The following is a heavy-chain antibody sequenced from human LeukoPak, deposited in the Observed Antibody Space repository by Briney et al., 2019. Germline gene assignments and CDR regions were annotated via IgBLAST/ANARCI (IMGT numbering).Heavy chain of an antibody. CDR2: IYYSGST. V-gene: IGHV4-39*01. D-gene: IGHD1-14*01. CDR3: DAPGPRVDY. Sequence: SETLSLTCTVSGGSISSSSYYWGWIRQPPGKGLEWIGSIYYSGSTYYNPSLKSRVTISVDTSKNQFSLKLSSVTAADTAVYYCDAPGPRVDYWGQGTLVTVSS. CDR1: GGSISSSSYY. J-gene: IGHJ4*02.